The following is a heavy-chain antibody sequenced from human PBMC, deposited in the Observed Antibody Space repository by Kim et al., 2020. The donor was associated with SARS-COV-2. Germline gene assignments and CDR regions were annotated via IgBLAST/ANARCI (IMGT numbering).Heavy chain of an antibody. CDR3: AKDYDYIWGSYRAYFDY. J-gene: IGHJ4*01. V-gene: IGHV3-9*01. D-gene: IGHD3-16*02. CDR2: ISWNSGSI. Sequence: GGSLRLSCAASGFTFDDYAMHWVRQAPGKGLEWVSGISWNSGSIGYADSVKGRFTISRDNAKNSLYLQMNSLRAEDTALYYCAKDYDYIWGSYRAYFDY. CDR1: GFTFDDYA.